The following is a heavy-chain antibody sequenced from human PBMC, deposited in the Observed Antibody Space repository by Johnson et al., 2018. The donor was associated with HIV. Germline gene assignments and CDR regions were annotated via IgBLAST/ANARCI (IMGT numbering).Heavy chain of an antibody. J-gene: IGHJ3*02. CDR1: GFTFSSYW. V-gene: IGHV3-7*01. Sequence: VQLVESGGGLVQPGGSLRLSCAASGFTFSSYWMSWVRQAPGKGLAWVANIKQDGSEKYYVDSVKGRFTVSRDNSENTLFLQMNSLRDEDTAVYYCAISPEYSSSWFGAFDIWGQGTMVTVSS. CDR3: AISPEYSSSWFGAFDI. CDR2: IKQDGSEK. D-gene: IGHD6-13*01.